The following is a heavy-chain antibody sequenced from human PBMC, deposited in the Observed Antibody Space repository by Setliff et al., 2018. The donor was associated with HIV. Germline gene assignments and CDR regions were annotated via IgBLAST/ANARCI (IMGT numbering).Heavy chain of an antibody. J-gene: IGHJ4*02. CDR3: ARGGRKDLADN. CDR2: IYYSGSS. V-gene: IGHV4-59*12. D-gene: IGHD3-16*01. Sequence: SETLSLTCNVSGDSISSYYWSWIRQPPGKGLEWIGYIYYSGSSIYNPSLKSRVTISVDTSKNQFSLKLSSVTAADTAVYYCARGGRKDLADNWGQGTLVTVSS. CDR1: GDSISSYY.